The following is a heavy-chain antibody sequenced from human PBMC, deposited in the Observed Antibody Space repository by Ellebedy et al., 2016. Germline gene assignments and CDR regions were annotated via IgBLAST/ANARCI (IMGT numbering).Heavy chain of an antibody. CDR3: ARFLDSSGWYGWFDP. Sequence: ASVKVSCKASGYTFTSYGISWVRQAPGQGLEWMGWISAYNGNTNYAQKLQGRVSMTTDTSTSTAHMELRSLRSDDTAMYYCARFLDSSGWYGWFDPWGQGTLVTVSS. CDR1: GYTFTSYG. J-gene: IGHJ5*02. D-gene: IGHD6-19*01. CDR2: ISAYNGNT. V-gene: IGHV1-18*01.